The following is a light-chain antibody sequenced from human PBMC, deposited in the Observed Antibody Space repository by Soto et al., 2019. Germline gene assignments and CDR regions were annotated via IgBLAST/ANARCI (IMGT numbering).Light chain of an antibody. CDR1: QSVSSY. Sequence: EIVLTQSPATLSLSPWERATLSCRASQSVSSYLAWYQQKPGQAPRLLIYDASSRATSIPARFSGSGSGTDFTLTISSIEPEDFAVYYCQQRSNWPPVFTFGPGTKVDIK. CDR2: DAS. V-gene: IGKV3-11*01. J-gene: IGKJ3*01. CDR3: QQRSNWPPVFT.